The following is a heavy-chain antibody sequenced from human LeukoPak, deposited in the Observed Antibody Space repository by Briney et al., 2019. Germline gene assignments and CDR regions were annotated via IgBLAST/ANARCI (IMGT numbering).Heavy chain of an antibody. CDR2: IRQDGSQR. CDR1: GFTFSTYW. D-gene: IGHD3-10*01. Sequence: GGSLRLSCAASGFTFSTYWMTWVRQAPGKGLEWVATIRQDGSQRYYVDSVKGRFTISRDNSKNTLYLQMNSLRAEDTAVYYCARDEGHYYKNWGQGTLVTVSS. CDR3: ARDEGHYYKN. V-gene: IGHV3-7*01. J-gene: IGHJ4*02.